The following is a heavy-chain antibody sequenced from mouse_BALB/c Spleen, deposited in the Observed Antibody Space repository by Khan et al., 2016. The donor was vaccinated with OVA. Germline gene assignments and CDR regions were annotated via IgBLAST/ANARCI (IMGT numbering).Heavy chain of an antibody. Sequence: VQLQESGPGLVAPSQSLSITCTVSGFSLSRYSVHWVRQPPGKGLEWLGIIWSGGSTDYNSALKSRLSISQGNSRNQVFLQMNRLQTDDTAMYYCARNRDGGSYWYFDVWGAGTTVTVAS. CDR1: GFSLSRYS. CDR2: IWSGGST. CDR3: ARNRDGGSYWYFDV. V-gene: IGHV2-6-4*01. J-gene: IGHJ1*01. D-gene: IGHD3-3*01.